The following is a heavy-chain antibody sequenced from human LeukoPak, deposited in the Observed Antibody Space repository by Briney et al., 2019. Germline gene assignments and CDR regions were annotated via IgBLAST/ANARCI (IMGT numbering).Heavy chain of an antibody. CDR2: IYYSGST. D-gene: IGHD3-22*01. J-gene: IGHJ5*02. CDR1: GGSISSYY. Sequence: SETLSLTCTVSGGSISSYYWSWIRQPPGKGLEWIGYIYYSGSTNYNPSLKSRVTISVDTSKNQFSLKLSSVTAADTAVYYCARAVVTDYNWFDPWGQGTLVTVSS. CDR3: ARAVVTDYNWFDP. V-gene: IGHV4-59*08.